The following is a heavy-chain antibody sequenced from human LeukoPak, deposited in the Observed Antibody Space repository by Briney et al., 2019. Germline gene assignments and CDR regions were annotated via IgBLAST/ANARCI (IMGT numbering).Heavy chain of an antibody. D-gene: IGHD3/OR15-3a*01. CDR1: GFTFSSYA. CDR3: RYGLAYFDY. CDR2: ISSNGGST. J-gene: IGHJ4*02. Sequence: PGGSLRLSCAASGFTFSSYAMHWVRQAPGKGLEYVSAISSNGGSTYYANSVKGRFTISRDNSKNTLYLQMGSLRAEDMAVYYCRYGLAYFDYWGQGTLVTVSS. V-gene: IGHV3-64*01.